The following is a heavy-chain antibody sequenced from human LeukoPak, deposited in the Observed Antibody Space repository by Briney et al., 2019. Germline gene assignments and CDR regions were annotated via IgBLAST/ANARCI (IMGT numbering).Heavy chain of an antibody. Sequence: GGSLRLSCAASGFTFSSYSMNWVRQAPGKGLEWVSSISSSSSYIYYADSVKGRFTISRDNSKNTVYLQMRSVRAEDTAVYYCARDFYGDYGTYDIWGQGTVVTVSS. CDR3: ARDFYGDYGTYDI. D-gene: IGHD4-17*01. CDR1: GFTFSSYS. CDR2: ISSSSSYI. J-gene: IGHJ3*02. V-gene: IGHV3-21*06.